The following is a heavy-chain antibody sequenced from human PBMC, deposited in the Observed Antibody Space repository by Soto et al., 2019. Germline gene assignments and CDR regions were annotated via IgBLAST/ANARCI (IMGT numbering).Heavy chain of an antibody. CDR2: VYHDGTN. CDR1: GASIDDRGHH. CDR3: ARDKGISVVGFFRKDPYFGLDV. V-gene: IGHV4-39*02. Sequence: SETLSLTCSVSGASIDDRGHHWSWLRRSPGRGLEWLGSVYHDGTNYYNPSLKTRVSVSVDTAKNQFSLKLASVTAADTAVYFCARDKGISVVGFFRKDPYFGLDVWRPGTTVTVSS. J-gene: IGHJ6*02. D-gene: IGHD6-19*01.